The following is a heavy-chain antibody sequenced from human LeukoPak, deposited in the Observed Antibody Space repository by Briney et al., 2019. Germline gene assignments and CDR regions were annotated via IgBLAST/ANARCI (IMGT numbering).Heavy chain of an antibody. D-gene: IGHD3-22*01. V-gene: IGHV4-59*12. J-gene: IGHJ5*02. CDR3: AREYSGYYYYWFDP. CDR1: GGSISSYY. Sequence: SETLSLTCTVSGGSISSYYWSWIRQPPGKGLEWIGYIYYSGSTNYNPSLKSRVTISVDTSKNQFSLKLSSVTAADTAVYYCAREYSGYYYYWFDPWGQGTLVTVSS. CDR2: IYYSGST.